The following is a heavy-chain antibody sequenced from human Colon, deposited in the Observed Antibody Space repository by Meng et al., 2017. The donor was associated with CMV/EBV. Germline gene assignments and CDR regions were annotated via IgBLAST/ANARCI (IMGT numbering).Heavy chain of an antibody. CDR2: IKQDGSEK. D-gene: IGHD3/OR15-3a*01. V-gene: IGHV3-7*01. J-gene: IGHJ4*02. Sequence: GESLKISCAASGFTFSSYWMSWVRQAPGKGLEWVANIKQDGSEKYYVDSVKGRFTISRDNSKNTLYLQMSSLRADDTAVYYCADDFWMERGYWGPGTLVTVSS. CDR1: GFTFSSYW. CDR3: ADDFWMERGY.